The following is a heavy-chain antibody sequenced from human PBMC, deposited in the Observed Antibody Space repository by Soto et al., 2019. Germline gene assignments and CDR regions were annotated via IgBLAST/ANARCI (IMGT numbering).Heavy chain of an antibody. D-gene: IGHD1-26*01. CDR3: AKNRVVGDARDAFDN. V-gene: IGHV3-23*01. J-gene: IGHJ3*02. CDR1: GFTFSSYA. Sequence: GGSLRLSCAASGFTFSSYAMSWVRQAPGKGLEWVSAISGSGGSTYYADSVKGRFTISRDNSKNTLYLQMNSMRAEDTAVYYCAKNRVVGDARDAFDNWGQGTMVTVSS. CDR2: ISGSGGST.